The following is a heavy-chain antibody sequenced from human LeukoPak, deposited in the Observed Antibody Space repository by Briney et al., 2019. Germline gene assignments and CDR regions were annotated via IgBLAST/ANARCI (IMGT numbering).Heavy chain of an antibody. CDR2: IIPILGIA. Sequence: GSSVKVSCKASGGTFSSYAISWVRQAPGQGLEWMGRIIPILGIANYAQKFQGRVTITADKSTSTAYMELSSLRSEDTAVYYCATDQLGFLEGMPYDYWGQGTLVTVSS. V-gene: IGHV1-69*04. D-gene: IGHD3-3*01. J-gene: IGHJ4*02. CDR1: GGTFSSYA. CDR3: ATDQLGFLEGMPYDY.